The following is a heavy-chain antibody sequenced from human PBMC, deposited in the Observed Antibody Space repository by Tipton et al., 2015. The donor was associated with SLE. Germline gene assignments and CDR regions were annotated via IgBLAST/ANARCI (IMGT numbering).Heavy chain of an antibody. CDR3: AREWSGSYRYYFDY. Sequence: LRLSCAVYGGSFSGYYWTWIRQPPGKGLEWIGYIYYSGSTNYNPSLKSRVTISVDTSKNQFSLKLSSVTAADTAVYYCAREWSGSYRYYFDYWGQGTLVTVSS. V-gene: IGHV4-59*01. CDR1: GGSFSGYY. D-gene: IGHD1-26*01. CDR2: IYYSGST. J-gene: IGHJ4*02.